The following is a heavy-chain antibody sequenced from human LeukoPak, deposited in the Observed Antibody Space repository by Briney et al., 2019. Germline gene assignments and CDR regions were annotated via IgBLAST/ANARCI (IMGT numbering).Heavy chain of an antibody. CDR3: ARAGGGFWSGYYNVEDY. CDR2: MNPNSGNT. Sequence: ASVKVSCKASGYTFTSYDIKWVRQATGQGLEWMGWMNPNSGNTGYAQKFQGRVTMTRNTSISTAYMEQSSLRSEDTAMYYCARAGGGFWSGYYNVEDYWGQGTLVTVSS. J-gene: IGHJ4*02. D-gene: IGHD3-3*01. CDR1: GYTFTSYD. V-gene: IGHV1-8*01.